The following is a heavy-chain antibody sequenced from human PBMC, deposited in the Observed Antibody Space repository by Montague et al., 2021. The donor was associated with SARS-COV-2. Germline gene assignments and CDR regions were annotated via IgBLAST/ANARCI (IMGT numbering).Heavy chain of an antibody. J-gene: IGHJ5*02. Sequence: SETLSLTCTVSGASISTGRDYWTWIRQRPGRGLEWIGNFYYSGGSTYNPSLKSRVTISADTSKNLFSLTLKSVTASDTAVYYCARDRGDIYGGNSAWFDPWGQGTLVTVSS. D-gene: IGHD4-23*01. CDR3: ARDRGDIYGGNSAWFDP. CDR2: FYYSGGS. CDR1: GASISTGRDY. V-gene: IGHV4-61*03.